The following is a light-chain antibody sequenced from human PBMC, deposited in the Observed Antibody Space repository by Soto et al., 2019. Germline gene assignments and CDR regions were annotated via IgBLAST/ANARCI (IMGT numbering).Light chain of an antibody. CDR1: QSISSW. J-gene: IGKJ1*01. CDR3: QQYNSYPWT. CDR2: DAS. V-gene: IGKV1-5*01. Sequence: DIQMTQSHSTLSASVGDRVTITCRASQSISSWLAWYQQKPGKAPKLLIYDASSLESGVPSRFSGSGSGTEFTLTIRSLQPDDFATYYCQQYNSYPWTFGQGTKV.